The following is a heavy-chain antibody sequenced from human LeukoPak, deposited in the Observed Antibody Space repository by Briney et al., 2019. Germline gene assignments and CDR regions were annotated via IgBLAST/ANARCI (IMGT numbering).Heavy chain of an antibody. V-gene: IGHV3-66*01. D-gene: IGHD3-10*01. J-gene: IGHJ5*02. CDR1: GFNVISNY. Sequence: XGSLRLSCAASGFNVISNYMSWVRQAPGKGLEWVSVIYSGGSTYYAASVKGRFTISRDRTKNMLYLQMNNLRAEDTATYYCAIIHSYGHAWGQGTLVTVSS. CDR2: IYSGGST. CDR3: AIIHSYGHA.